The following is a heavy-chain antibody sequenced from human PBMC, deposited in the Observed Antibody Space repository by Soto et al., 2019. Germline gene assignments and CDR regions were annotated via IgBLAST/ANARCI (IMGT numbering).Heavy chain of an antibody. CDR2: IRSKAYGGTT. D-gene: IGHD3-10*01. J-gene: IGHJ5*02. V-gene: IGHV3-49*03. CDR3: TRDPTRGHGLNWFDP. Sequence: GGSLRLSCTASGFTFGDYAMSWFRQAPGKGLEWVGFIRSKAYGGTTEYAASVKGRFTISRDDSKSIAYLQMNSLKTEDTAVYYCTRDPTRGHGLNWFDPWGQGTPVTVSS. CDR1: GFTFGDYA.